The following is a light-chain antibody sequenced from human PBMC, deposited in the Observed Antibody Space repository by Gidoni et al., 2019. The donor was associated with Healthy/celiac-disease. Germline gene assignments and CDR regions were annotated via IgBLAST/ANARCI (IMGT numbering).Light chain of an antibody. V-gene: IGKV1-9*01. CDR3: QQLNSYPL. CDR1: QGISSY. CDR2: AAS. J-gene: IGKJ5*01. Sequence: IQLTQSPSSLSASVGDRVTITCRASQGISSYLDWYQQKPGKAPKLLIYAASTLQSGVPSRFSGSGSGTDFTLTISSLQPEDFATYYCQQLNSYPLFGQGTRLEIK.